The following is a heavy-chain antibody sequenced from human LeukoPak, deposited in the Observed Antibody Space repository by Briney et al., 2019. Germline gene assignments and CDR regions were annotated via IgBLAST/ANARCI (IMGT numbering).Heavy chain of an antibody. CDR1: GFTFSSYA. CDR2: MKEDASEK. J-gene: IGHJ4*02. Sequence: GGSLRLSCAASGFTFSSYAMSWVRQAPGKGLEWVANMKEDASEKYYVDSVKGRFTISRDNAKNSLYLQMNRLRAEDTAVYYCAKGGHFDYWGQGTLVTVSS. CDR3: AKGGHFDY. V-gene: IGHV3-7*01. D-gene: IGHD3-16*01.